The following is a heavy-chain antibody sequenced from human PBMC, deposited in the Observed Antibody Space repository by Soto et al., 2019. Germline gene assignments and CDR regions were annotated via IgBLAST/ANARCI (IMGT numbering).Heavy chain of an antibody. V-gene: IGHV1-69*12. Sequence: QFQLVQSGAEVKKPGSSVKVSCKASGGTFSSYAITWVRQAPGQGLEWMGGIIPIFGTANYAQKFQGRVTITADESTSTAYMELSSLRSEDTALYYCARDRGPSSGYYPYWFDPWGQGTLVTVSS. CDR3: ARDRGPSSGYYPYWFDP. CDR1: GGTFSSYA. D-gene: IGHD3-22*01. CDR2: IIPIFGTA. J-gene: IGHJ5*02.